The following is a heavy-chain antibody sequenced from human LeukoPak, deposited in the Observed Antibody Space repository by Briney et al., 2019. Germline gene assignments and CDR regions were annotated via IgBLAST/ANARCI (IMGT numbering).Heavy chain of an antibody. D-gene: IGHD3-10*02. J-gene: IGHJ5*02. CDR2: IYGGGTT. V-gene: IGHV3-53*01. CDR1: GFTFSNYN. Sequence: GGSLRLSCAASGFTFSNYNMSWVRQAPGKGLEWVSVIYGGGTTYYADSVKGRFTISRDNSKNTLYLQMNSLRAEDTAVYYCARITMSRFDPWGQGTLVTVS. CDR3: ARITMSRFDP.